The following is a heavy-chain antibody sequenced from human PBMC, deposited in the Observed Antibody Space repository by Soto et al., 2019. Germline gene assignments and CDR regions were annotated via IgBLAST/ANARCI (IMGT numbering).Heavy chain of an antibody. CDR3: AREKGSGTHMGFDY. J-gene: IGHJ4*02. CDR1: GGSISSYY. D-gene: IGHD3-10*01. V-gene: IGHV4-59*12. Sequence: PSETLSLTCTVSGGSISSYYWSWIRQPPGKGLEWIGYIYYSGSTNYNPSLKSRVTISVDTSKNQFSLKLSSVTAADTALYFCAREKGSGTHMGFDYWGQGTQVT. CDR2: IYYSGST.